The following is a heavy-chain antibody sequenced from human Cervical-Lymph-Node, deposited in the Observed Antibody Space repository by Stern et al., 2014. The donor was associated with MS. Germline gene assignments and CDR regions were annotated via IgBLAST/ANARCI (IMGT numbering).Heavy chain of an antibody. J-gene: IGHJ1*01. CDR3: ARDTNIGFCGGDCSMEL. V-gene: IGHV4-61*02. D-gene: IGHD2-21*02. CDR2: IYNSGST. CDR1: GDSISSGSYY. Sequence: QVQLQESCPGLVKPSQTLSLTCTVSGDSISSGSYYWSWIRQPAGEGLEWIGRIYNSGSTNYNPSLESRVTMSVDTSQNQFSLHRGLGTAADAAVYYCARDTNIGFCGGDCSMELWGQGTLVTVSS.